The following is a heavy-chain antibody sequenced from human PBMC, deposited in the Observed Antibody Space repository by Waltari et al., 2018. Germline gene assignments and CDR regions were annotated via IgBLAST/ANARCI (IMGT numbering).Heavy chain of an antibody. CDR3: ARNDIVVVPAADNWFDP. J-gene: IGHJ5*02. D-gene: IGHD2-2*01. Sequence: QLQLQESGPGLVKPSETLSLPCTVSGGSISSSSYYWGWIRQPPGKGLAWIGSIYYSGSTYYNPSLKSRVTISVDTSKNQFSLKLSSVTAADTAVYYCARNDIVVVPAADNWFDPWGQGTLVTVSS. V-gene: IGHV4-39*01. CDR2: IYYSGST. CDR1: GGSISSSSYY.